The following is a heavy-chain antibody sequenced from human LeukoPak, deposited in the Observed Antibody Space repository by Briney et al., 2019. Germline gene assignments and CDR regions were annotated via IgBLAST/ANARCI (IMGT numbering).Heavy chain of an antibody. CDR3: ARDRAPGYLDSQFDY. J-gene: IGHJ4*02. V-gene: IGHV3-64*01. CDR1: GFTFSSYA. Sequence: GGSLRLSCAASGFTFSSYAMHWVRQAPGKGLEYVSAISRNRGSTDYANSVKGRFTFSRDNAKNSLYLQMGSLRAEDRAVDYGARDRAPGYLDSQFDYWGQGTLVTVSS. CDR2: ISRNRGST. D-gene: IGHD3-9*01.